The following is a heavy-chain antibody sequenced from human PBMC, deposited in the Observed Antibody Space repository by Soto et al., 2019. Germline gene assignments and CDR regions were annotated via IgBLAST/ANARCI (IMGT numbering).Heavy chain of an antibody. CDR2: INPSGGST. CDR3: ARDGLVVVVAATPYMDV. D-gene: IGHD2-15*01. Sequence: QVQLVQSGAEVKKPGASVKVSCKASGYTFTSYYMHWVRQAPGQGLEWMGIINPSGGSTSYAQKFQGRVTMTRDTSTSTVYMELSSLRSEDTAVYYCARDGLVVVVAATPYMDVWGKGTTVTVSS. J-gene: IGHJ6*03. CDR1: GYTFTSYY. V-gene: IGHV1-46*03.